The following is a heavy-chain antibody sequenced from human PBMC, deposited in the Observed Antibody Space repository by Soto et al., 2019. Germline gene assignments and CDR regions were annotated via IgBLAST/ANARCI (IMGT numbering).Heavy chain of an antibody. D-gene: IGHD6-19*01. V-gene: IGHV3-30-3*01. J-gene: IGHJ4*02. CDR2: ISYDGSNK. CDR3: ARDLAVAGNFFDY. Sequence: QVQLVESGGGVVQPGRSLRLSCAASGFTFSSYAMHWVRQAPGKGLEWVAVISYDGSNKYYADYVKGRFTISRDNSKNTLYLQMNSLRAEDTAVYYCARDLAVAGNFFDYWGQGTLVTVSS. CDR1: GFTFSSYA.